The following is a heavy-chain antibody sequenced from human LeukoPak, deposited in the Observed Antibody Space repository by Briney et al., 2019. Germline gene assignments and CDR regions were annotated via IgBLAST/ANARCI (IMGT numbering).Heavy chain of an antibody. J-gene: IGHJ4*02. V-gene: IGHV4-59*12. CDR2: IYYSGST. Sequence: SETLSLTCTVSGGSISSYYWSWIRQPPGKGLEWIGYIYYSGSTNYNPSLKSRVTISVDTSKNQFSLKLSSVTAADTAVYYCARDRYYYDSSGPTGYFDYWGQGTLVTVSS. CDR1: GGSISSYY. D-gene: IGHD3-22*01. CDR3: ARDRYYYDSSGPTGYFDY.